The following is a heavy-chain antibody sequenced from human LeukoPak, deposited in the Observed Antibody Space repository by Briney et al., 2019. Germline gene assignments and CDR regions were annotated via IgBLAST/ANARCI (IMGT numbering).Heavy chain of an antibody. CDR3: AREAYYDCSGSLDY. Sequence: PGGSLRLSCAASGFTVSSDYMIWVRQAPGKGLEWVSCINGRGISTYYADSVKGRFTISRANSKNTLYLQMSSLRADDTAIYYCAREAYYDCSGSLDYWGQGTLVTVSS. D-gene: IGHD3-22*01. V-gene: IGHV3-23*01. J-gene: IGHJ4*02. CDR2: INGRGIST. CDR1: GFTVSSDY.